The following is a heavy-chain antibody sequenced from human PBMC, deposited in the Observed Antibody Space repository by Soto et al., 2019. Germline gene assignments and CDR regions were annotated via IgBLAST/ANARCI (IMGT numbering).Heavy chain of an antibody. J-gene: IGHJ4*02. Sequence: QVQLVQSGAEVKKPGSSVKVSCKTSGGTFSTYSIVWVRQAPGEGLEWMGGIIPIFGTANYGQKFQDRVTITADKSTNTAFMGMSSLKSEDTAMYYCASSSGNNYGVGTNYYFDYWGQGTLVTVSS. CDR1: GGTFSTYS. V-gene: IGHV1-69*06. CDR3: ASSSGNNYGVGTNYYFDY. CDR2: IIPIFGTA. D-gene: IGHD1-26*01.